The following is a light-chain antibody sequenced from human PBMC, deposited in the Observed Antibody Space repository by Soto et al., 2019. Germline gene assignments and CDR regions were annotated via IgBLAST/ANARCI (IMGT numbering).Light chain of an antibody. J-gene: IGKJ1*01. Sequence: EIVLTQSPGTLSLSPGERATLSCRASQSVPTDYVAWYQQKPGQAPRLLLYGASSRATGLPDRFSGSGSGTDFTLTISRLEPEDFAVYYCLLYGSSPWPFGQGTKVDIK. CDR3: LLYGSSPWP. V-gene: IGKV3-20*01. CDR1: QSVPTDY. CDR2: GAS.